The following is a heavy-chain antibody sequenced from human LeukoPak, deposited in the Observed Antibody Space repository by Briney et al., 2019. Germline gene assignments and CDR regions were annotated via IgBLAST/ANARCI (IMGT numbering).Heavy chain of an antibody. V-gene: IGHV4-61*02. Sequence: SQTLSLTCSVSGISITSGSYYWGWIRQSAGKGLEWIGRVHSSGDIYHNAAFRSRAAVSGDASKNQFSLQLASVTAADTAVYYCARGASPKDAVFFDYWGQGALITVSS. J-gene: IGHJ4*02. CDR1: GISITSGSYY. D-gene: IGHD3-16*01. CDR2: VHSSGDI. CDR3: ARGASPKDAVFFDY.